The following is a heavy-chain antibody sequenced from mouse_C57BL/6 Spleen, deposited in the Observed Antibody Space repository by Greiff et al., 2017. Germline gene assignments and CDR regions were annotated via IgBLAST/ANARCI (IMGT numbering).Heavy chain of an antibody. CDR2: IYPGDGDT. D-gene: IGHD1-1*01. CDR1: GYAFSSYW. V-gene: IGHV1-80*01. Sequence: VQLQQSGAELVQPGASVKISCKASGYAFSSYWMNWVKQRPGKGLEWIGQIYPGDGDTNYNGKFKGKATLTADKSSSTAYMQLSSLTSEDSAVYFCAREGGDYGSSEDWYFDVWGTGTTVTVSS. CDR3: AREGGDYGSSEDWYFDV. J-gene: IGHJ1*03.